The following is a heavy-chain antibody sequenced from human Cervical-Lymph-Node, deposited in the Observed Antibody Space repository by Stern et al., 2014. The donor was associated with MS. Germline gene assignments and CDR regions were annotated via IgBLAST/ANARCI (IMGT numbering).Heavy chain of an antibody. V-gene: IGHV3-30*18. CDR1: GFTFSNFG. CDR3: AKGRTVAGKGVGAFDF. J-gene: IGHJ3*01. Sequence: VQLVESGGGVVQPGRSLRLSCAASGFTFSNFGMHWVRQAPGKGLEWVALISYDGSDKYYADSVKGRFTISRDNYKNTLYLQMNSLRTEDTAVYYCAKGRTVAGKGVGAFDFWGQGRMVTVSS. CDR2: ISYDGSDK. D-gene: IGHD6-19*01.